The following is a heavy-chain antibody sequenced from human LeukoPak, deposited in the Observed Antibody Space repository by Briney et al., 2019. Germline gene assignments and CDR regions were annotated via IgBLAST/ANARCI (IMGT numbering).Heavy chain of an antibody. CDR1: GYTFTSYG. D-gene: IGHD3-22*01. V-gene: IGHV1-18*01. CDR2: ISAYNGNT. CDR3: ARDLVYYYGSSGPGAFDI. Sequence: ASVKVSCKASGYTFTSYGISWVRQAPGQGLEWMGWISAYNGNTNYAQKLQGRVTMTTDTSTSTAYMELRSLRSDDTAVYYCARDLVYYYGSSGPGAFDIWGQGTMVTVSS. J-gene: IGHJ3*02.